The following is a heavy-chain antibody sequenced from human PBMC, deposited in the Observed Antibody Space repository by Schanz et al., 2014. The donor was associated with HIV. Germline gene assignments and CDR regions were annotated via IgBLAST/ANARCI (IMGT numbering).Heavy chain of an antibody. CDR2: IWYDGSNK. J-gene: IGHJ2*01. CDR3: ARVVVVFADGDWYFDL. D-gene: IGHD2-2*01. V-gene: IGHV3-33*08. CDR1: GFTFITYG. Sequence: QVQLVESGGGVVQPGRSLRLSCAASGFTFITYGMHWVRQAPGKGLEWVAVIWYDGSNKYYADSVKGRFTISRDISKNTLYLQMNNLRDEDTAVYYCARVVVVFADGDWYFDLWGRGTLVTVSS.